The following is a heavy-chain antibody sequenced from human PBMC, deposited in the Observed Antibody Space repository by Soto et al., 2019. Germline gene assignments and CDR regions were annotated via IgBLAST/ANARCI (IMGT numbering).Heavy chain of an antibody. Sequence: QVQLVQSGAEVKKPGSSVKVSCKSSGGTFSSDAISWVRQAPGQGLERMGGIIPIFGTANYAQKFQGRVTITADESTTKAYMELSSLRSEDTAVYYCASAGVEMTTIRIDYWGQGTQVTVSS. J-gene: IGHJ4*02. CDR2: IIPIFGTA. CDR3: ASAGVEMTTIRIDY. V-gene: IGHV1-69*12. CDR1: GGTFSSDA. D-gene: IGHD4-4*01.